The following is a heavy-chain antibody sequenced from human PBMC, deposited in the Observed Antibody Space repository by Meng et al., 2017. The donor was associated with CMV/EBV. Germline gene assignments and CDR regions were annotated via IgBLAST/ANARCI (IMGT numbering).Heavy chain of an antibody. CDR3: ARGGLYYYDSSGHFDY. D-gene: IGHD3-22*01. CDR1: GGSISSYY. J-gene: IGHJ4*02. CDR2: IHTSGST. Sequence: QVQLQESGPGLVKPSETLSLTCTVSGGSISSYYWSWIRQPAGKGLEWIGRIHTSGSTNYNPSLKSRVTMSVDTSKNQFSLKLSSVTAADTAVYYCARGGLYYYDSSGHFDYWGQGTLVTVSS. V-gene: IGHV4-4*07.